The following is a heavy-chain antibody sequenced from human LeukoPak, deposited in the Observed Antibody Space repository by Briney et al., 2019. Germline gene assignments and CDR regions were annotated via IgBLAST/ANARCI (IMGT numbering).Heavy chain of an antibody. Sequence: GGSLRLSCAASGFTVSSNYMSWVRQAPGKGLEWVSVIYSGGSTYYADSVKGRFTISRDNSKNTLYLQMNSLRAEDTAVYYCARDDGITNWFDPWGQGALVTVSS. CDR1: GFTVSSNY. CDR3: ARDDGITNWFDP. J-gene: IGHJ5*02. V-gene: IGHV3-66*02. D-gene: IGHD1-14*01. CDR2: IYSGGST.